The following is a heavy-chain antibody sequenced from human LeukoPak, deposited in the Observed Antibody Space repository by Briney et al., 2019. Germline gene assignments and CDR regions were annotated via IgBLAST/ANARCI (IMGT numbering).Heavy chain of an antibody. CDR3: ARCRSTSCYTQGPLDI. CDR1: GFTFSSYA. D-gene: IGHD2-2*02. Sequence: GGSLRLSCAASGFTFSSYAMSWVRQAPGKGLEWVSGISGSGGGTYYADSVKGRFTISRDNSKNTLYLQMNSLRAEDTAVYYCARCRSTSCYTQGPLDIWGQGTMVTVSS. J-gene: IGHJ3*02. CDR2: ISGSGGGT. V-gene: IGHV3-23*01.